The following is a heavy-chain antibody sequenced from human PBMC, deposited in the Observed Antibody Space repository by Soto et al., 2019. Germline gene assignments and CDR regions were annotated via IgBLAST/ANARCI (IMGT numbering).Heavy chain of an antibody. CDR2: IIPIFGTA. D-gene: IGHD1-26*01. J-gene: IGHJ4*02. Sequence: QVQLVQSGAEVKKPGSSVKVSCKASGGTFSSYSINWVRQAPGQGLEWMGEIIPIFGTANYAQKFQGRVPITTDESTSTDYMELSSLRSEDTAVYYCARDGGRHSGGIDYWGQGTLVTVSS. V-gene: IGHV1-69*01. CDR3: ARDGGRHSGGIDY. CDR1: GGTFSSYS.